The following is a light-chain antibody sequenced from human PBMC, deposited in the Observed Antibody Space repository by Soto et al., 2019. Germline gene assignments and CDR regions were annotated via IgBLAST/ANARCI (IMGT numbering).Light chain of an antibody. Sequence: QSVLTQPPSASGTPGQRVAISCSGSSSSIGSNTVNWYQQFPGTAPKLLIYNNNQRPSGVPDRFSGSKSGTSASLAISGLQSEDEGDYYCATWDDSLRGVVFGGGTQLTVL. CDR3: ATWDDSLRGVV. V-gene: IGLV1-44*01. J-gene: IGLJ2*01. CDR1: SSSIGSNT. CDR2: NNN.